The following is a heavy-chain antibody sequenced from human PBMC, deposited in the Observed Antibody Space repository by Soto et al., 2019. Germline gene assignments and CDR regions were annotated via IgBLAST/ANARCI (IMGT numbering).Heavy chain of an antibody. D-gene: IGHD3-3*02. CDR3: ARVKLAGRGSFHD. CDR2: IYHSGNT. CDR1: GYSITNGYY. V-gene: IGHV4-38-2*01. J-gene: IGHJ4*02. Sequence: AETLSLTCAVSGYSITNGYYWGVIREPPGKGLEWIGSIYHSGNTYYNPSLKSRVTLSIDTSKNQFSLKLRSVTAADTAMYYCARVKLAGRGSFHDWGQGTLVTVSS.